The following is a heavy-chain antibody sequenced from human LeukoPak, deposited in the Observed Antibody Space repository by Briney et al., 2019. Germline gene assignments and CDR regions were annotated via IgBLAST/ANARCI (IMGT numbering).Heavy chain of an antibody. V-gene: IGHV1-46*01. D-gene: IGHD2-15*01. Sequence: ASVKVSCKASGYTSTNHYMHWVRQAPGQGLEWMGIINPSGDSTTYAQKFQGRVTMTRDTSTGTVYMELSSLISEDTAVYYCARHDLGGFSPFDSWGQGTLVTVSS. CDR1: GYTSTNHY. CDR2: INPSGDST. CDR3: ARHDLGGFSPFDS. J-gene: IGHJ4*02.